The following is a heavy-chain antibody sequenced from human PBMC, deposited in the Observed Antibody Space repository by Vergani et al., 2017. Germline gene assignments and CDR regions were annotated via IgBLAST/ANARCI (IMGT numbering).Heavy chain of an antibody. CDR3: ASAYGDYRRSINWFDP. D-gene: IGHD4-17*01. J-gene: IGHJ5*02. V-gene: IGHV4-61*02. CDR2: IYTSGST. CDR1: GGSISSGNYY. Sequence: QVQLQESGPGLVKPSQTLSLTCTVSGGSISSGNYYWSWIRQPAGKGLEWIGRIYTSGSTNYNPSLKSRVTMSVDTSKNQFSLKLSSVTAADTAVYYCASAYGDYRRSINWFDPWGQGTLVTVSS.